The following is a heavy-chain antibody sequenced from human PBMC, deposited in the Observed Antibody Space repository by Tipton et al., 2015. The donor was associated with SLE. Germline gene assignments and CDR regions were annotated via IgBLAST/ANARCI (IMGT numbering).Heavy chain of an antibody. CDR1: GGSISGYY. V-gene: IGHV4-4*07. Sequence: TLSLTCTVSGGSISGYYWSWIRQPAGKGLEWIGRIYSSGSTIYNPSIKSRVTLSLDTSKNQFSLRVRSVTAADTAVYCCARGPPPTGTTGWYYYYYYMDVWGKGTTVTVSS. CDR2: IYSSGST. D-gene: IGHD1-7*01. CDR3: ARGPPPTGTTGWYYYYYYMDV. J-gene: IGHJ6*03.